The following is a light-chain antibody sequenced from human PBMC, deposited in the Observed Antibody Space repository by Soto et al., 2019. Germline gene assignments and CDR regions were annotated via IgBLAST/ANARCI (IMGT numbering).Light chain of an antibody. V-gene: IGKV3-11*01. Sequence: EIVLTQSPTTLSLSPGDRAILSCRASQTVGDYFAWYQQKPGQAPRLLIYDASKRATGIPARFSGSGSGTDFTFTISSLEPEDFAVYYCQQRSNWPPGITFGPGTTVEIK. J-gene: IGKJ3*01. CDR1: QTVGDY. CDR3: QQRSNWPPGIT. CDR2: DAS.